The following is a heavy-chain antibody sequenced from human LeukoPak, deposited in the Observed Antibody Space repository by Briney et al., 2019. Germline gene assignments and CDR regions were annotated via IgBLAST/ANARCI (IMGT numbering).Heavy chain of an antibody. D-gene: IGHD4-17*01. CDR2: INSDGSST. CDR3: ARDLDCSGSSCTTTVTSDAFDI. Sequence: GGSLRLSCAASGFTFSSYTMNWVRQAPGKGLVWVSRINSDGSSTSYADSVKGRFTISRDNSRNTLYLQMNSLRAEDTALYYCARDLDCSGSSCTTTVTSDAFDIWGQGTMVTVSS. J-gene: IGHJ3*02. CDR1: GFTFSSYT. V-gene: IGHV3-74*01.